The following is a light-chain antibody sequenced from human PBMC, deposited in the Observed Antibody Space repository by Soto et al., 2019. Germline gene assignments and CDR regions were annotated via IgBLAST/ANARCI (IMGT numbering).Light chain of an antibody. CDR2: WAS. V-gene: IGKV4-1*01. CDR3: QQYYTVPQT. Sequence: IVMTQSPDSLAVSLVERATIDCKSSQSVLYSSNNKNYLAWFQQKPGQPPKLLIYWASTRESGVPDRISGSGSGTEFTLTISSLQAEDVAVYYCQQYYTVPQTFGPGTKVDIK. CDR1: QSVLYSSNNKNY. J-gene: IGKJ1*01.